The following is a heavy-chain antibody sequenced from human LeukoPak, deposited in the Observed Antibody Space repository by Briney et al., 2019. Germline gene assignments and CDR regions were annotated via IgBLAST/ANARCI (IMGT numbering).Heavy chain of an antibody. D-gene: IGHD3-10*01. CDR3: ARDRTMVRGVTQEIDY. V-gene: IGHV1-18*01. Sequence: ASVKVSCKASGYTFTSYGFSWVRQAPGQGLEWVGWISAYYGNTNYAQKLQGRVTMTTDTSTSTAYMELRSLRSDDTAVYYCARDRTMVRGVTQEIDYWGQGTLVTVSS. J-gene: IGHJ4*02. CDR2: ISAYYGNT. CDR1: GYTFTSYG.